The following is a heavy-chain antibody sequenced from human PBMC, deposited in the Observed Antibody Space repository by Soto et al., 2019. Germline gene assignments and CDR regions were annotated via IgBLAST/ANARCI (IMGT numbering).Heavy chain of an antibody. D-gene: IGHD2-15*01. J-gene: IGHJ6*02. Sequence: PSQTLSLTCAISGDSVSSNSAAWNWVRQSPSRGLEWLGRTYYRSKWYDDYAVSVKSRITIKPDTSKNQFSLQLNSVTPEDSAVYYCTRGAGRGYCPGNTCYSPYNYYGMDVWGQGTTVTVSS. CDR1: GDSVSSNSAA. CDR2: TYYRSKWYD. CDR3: TRGAGRGYCPGNTCYSPYNYYGMDV. V-gene: IGHV6-1*01.